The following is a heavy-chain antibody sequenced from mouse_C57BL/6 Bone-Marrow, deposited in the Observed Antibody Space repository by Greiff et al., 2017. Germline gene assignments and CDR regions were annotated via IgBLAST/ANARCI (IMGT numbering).Heavy chain of an antibody. CDR1: GYTFTSYW. Sequence: QVQLQQPGAELVKPGASVTLSCKASGYTFTSYWMHWVKQRPGQGLEWIGMIHPNSGSTNYNEKFKSQATLTVDKSSSTAYMQLSSLTSEDSAVYYCAREVGYYPWFAYWGQGTLVTVSA. J-gene: IGHJ3*01. D-gene: IGHD2-1*01. CDR2: IHPNSGST. V-gene: IGHV1-64*01. CDR3: AREVGYYPWFAY.